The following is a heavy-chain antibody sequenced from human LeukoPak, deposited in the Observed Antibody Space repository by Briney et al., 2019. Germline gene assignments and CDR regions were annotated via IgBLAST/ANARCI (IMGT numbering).Heavy chain of an antibody. V-gene: IGHV3-7*01. D-gene: IGHD2-15*01. CDR3: ARHRSGGSQDDAFDI. J-gene: IGHJ3*02. CDR2: IKQDGSEK. CDR1: EFTFSTYW. Sequence: GGSLRLSCAASEFTFSTYWMTWVRQAPGKGVEWVADIKQDGSEKYYVGSVRGRFTISRQNAKNSLFLQMNSLRAEDTAVYYCARHRSGGSQDDAFDIWGQGTMVTVSS.